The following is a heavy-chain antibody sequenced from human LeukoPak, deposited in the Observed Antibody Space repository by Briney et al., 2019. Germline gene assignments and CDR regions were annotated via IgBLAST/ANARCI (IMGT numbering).Heavy chain of an antibody. D-gene: IGHD3-10*01. J-gene: IGHJ4*02. Sequence: PGGSLRLSCTASGFTFSSYWMHWVRQTPGKGLVWISHINTDGGWTVYADSVKGRFTISRDNSKNTLYLQMNSLRAEDTAVCYCAKFFGSGSSGSYLADYCDNWGQGTLVTVSS. CDR2: INTDGGWT. V-gene: IGHV3-74*01. CDR1: GFTFSSYW. CDR3: AKFFGSGSSGSYLADYCDN.